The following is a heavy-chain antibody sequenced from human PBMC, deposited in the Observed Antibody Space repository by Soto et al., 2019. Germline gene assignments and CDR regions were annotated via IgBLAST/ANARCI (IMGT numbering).Heavy chain of an antibody. V-gene: IGHV1-8*01. CDR1: GYTFTSYD. CDR2: MNPNSGNT. CDR3: ARVQDRNVGFWSIWFDP. D-gene: IGHD3-3*01. J-gene: IGHJ5*02. Sequence: GASVKVSCKASGYTFTSYDINWVRQATGQGLEWMGWMNPNSGNTGYAQKFQGRVTMTRNTSISTAYMELSSLRSEDTAVYYCARVQDRNVGFWSIWFDPWGQGTLVTVSS.